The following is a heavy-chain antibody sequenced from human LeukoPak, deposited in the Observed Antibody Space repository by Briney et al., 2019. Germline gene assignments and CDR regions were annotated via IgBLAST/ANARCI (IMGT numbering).Heavy chain of an antibody. Sequence: GGSLRLSCAASGFNVNSFEMTWVRQAPGLGLEFLSYISDSGGVIKYADSVKGRFIISRDSAENALYLQMNNLGGDDAAVYFCAGGPQYTGSFPYWGRGTLVAVSS. V-gene: IGHV3-48*03. CDR2: ISDSGGVI. CDR1: GFNVNSFE. D-gene: IGHD1-26*01. J-gene: IGHJ4*02. CDR3: AGGPQYTGSFPY.